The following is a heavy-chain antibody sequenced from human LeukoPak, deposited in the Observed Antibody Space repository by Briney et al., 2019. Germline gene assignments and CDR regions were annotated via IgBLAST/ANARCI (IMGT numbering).Heavy chain of an antibody. J-gene: IGHJ5*02. CDR3: ARGERGYYNWFDP. CDR2: MYYSGSS. V-gene: IGHV4-59*07. Sequence: SDPQTLTCTVSGDFICRYYWRWIRQPPGKGLEWIGCMYYSGSSKYNPSLKSRVTMSVGTSKNQFSLKMSTVTAADTGVYFCARGERGYYNWFDPWGQGKLVTVSS. CDR1: GDFICRYY. D-gene: IGHD1-1*01.